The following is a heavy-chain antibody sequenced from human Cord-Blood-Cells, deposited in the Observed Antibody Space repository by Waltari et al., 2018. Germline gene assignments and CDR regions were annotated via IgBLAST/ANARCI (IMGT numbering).Heavy chain of an antibody. CDR1: GGSFSGYY. CDR2: INHSGST. V-gene: IGHV4-34*01. D-gene: IGHD2-15*01. CDR3: ARDVADCSGGSCYHAFDI. J-gene: IGHJ3*02. Sequence: QVQLQQWGAGLLKPPETLSLPCAAYGGSFSGYYWSWIRQPPGKGLEWIGEINHSGSTNYNPSLKSRVTISVDTSKNQFSLKLSSVTAADTAVYYCARDVADCSGGSCYHAFDIWGQGTMVTVSS.